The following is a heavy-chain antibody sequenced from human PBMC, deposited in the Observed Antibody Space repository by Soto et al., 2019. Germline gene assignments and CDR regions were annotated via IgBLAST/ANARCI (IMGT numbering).Heavy chain of an antibody. V-gene: IGHV3-21*01. CDR1: TIGFSDYT. CDR2: INSASSYI. J-gene: IGHJ2*01. CDR3: ARSDGVAGNWYFDH. Sequence: EVHLVESGGGQVTPGGSLRLSCAASTIGFSDYTFDWVRQAPGKGLEWVASINSASSYIYYAVSVQGRFTISRDNGKKSLYLQMNSLRAEDTAVYYCARSDGVAGNWYFDHWGRGTQVTVSS. D-gene: IGHD2-15*01.